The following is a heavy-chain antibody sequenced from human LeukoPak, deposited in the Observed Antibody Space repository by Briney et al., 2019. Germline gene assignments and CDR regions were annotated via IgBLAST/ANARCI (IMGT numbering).Heavy chain of an antibody. V-gene: IGHV3-30*02. J-gene: IGHJ4*02. D-gene: IGHD6-13*01. CDR3: ARAGLGAAADV. Sequence: GGSLRLSCAASGFTFSNYGMHWVRQAPGKGLEWVALIWYDGSNKCYVDSVKGRFIISRDNSKNTHYLQMNSLRSEDTAVYYCARAGLGAAADVWGQGTLVTVSS. CDR1: GFTFSNYG. CDR2: IWYDGSNK.